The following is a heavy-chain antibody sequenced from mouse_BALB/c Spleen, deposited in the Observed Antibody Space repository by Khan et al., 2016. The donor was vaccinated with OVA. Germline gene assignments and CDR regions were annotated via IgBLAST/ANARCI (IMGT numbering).Heavy chain of an antibody. Sequence: VELVESGPGLVAPSQSLSITCTVSGFSLTGYGVNWVRQPPGKGLEWLGMIWGDGSTDYNSALKSRLSISKDNSKSQVCLKMNSLQTDDTARYYCARAYYANSREAIDYWVQGPSVTVSS. V-gene: IGHV2-6-7*01. CDR2: IWGDGST. J-gene: IGHJ4*01. CDR3: ARAYYANSREAIDY. CDR1: GFSLTGYG. D-gene: IGHD1-1*01.